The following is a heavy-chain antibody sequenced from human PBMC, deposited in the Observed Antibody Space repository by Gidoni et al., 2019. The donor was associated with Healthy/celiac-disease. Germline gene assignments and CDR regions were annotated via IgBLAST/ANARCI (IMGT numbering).Heavy chain of an antibody. D-gene: IGHD6-6*01. Sequence: EVQLLEYGGGLVQPGGSLRLSCSDAGFPFSSYAMSWVRQAPGKGLEWVSASSGSGGSTYYADSVKGRFTISRDNSKNTLYLQMNSLRAEDTAVYYCAKDQGYSSSSVSDYWGQGTLVTVSS. CDR2: SSGSGGST. J-gene: IGHJ4*02. V-gene: IGHV3-23*01. CDR1: GFPFSSYA. CDR3: AKDQGYSSSSVSDY.